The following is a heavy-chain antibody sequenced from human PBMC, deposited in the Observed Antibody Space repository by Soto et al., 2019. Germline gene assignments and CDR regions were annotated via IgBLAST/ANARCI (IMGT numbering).Heavy chain of an antibody. D-gene: IGHD4-4*01. CDR1: GFTFDTYG. Sequence: QVHLVESGGGVVQPGKSLRLSCVASGFTFDTYGIHWVRQAPGKGLQWVALISYEGSNTYYADSVRGRFTISRDNSKNTLLLQMNSLGAEDTAVYYCAKDSNKYSSSLRGRYFDYWGQGIGVTVSS. CDR3: AKDSNKYSSSLRGRYFDY. CDR2: ISYEGSNT. V-gene: IGHV3-30-3*01. J-gene: IGHJ4*02.